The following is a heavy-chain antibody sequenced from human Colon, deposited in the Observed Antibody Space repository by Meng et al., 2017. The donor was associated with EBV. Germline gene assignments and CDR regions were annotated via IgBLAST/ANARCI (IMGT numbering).Heavy chain of an antibody. D-gene: IGHD6-19*01. Sequence: QVRRQESGPGLVKPSQTLSLTGSVSGGSVSSGGYYWTWIRQHPGKGLEWFGHIYYSGSTFYNPSLKRRVIISIDTSKNQFSLNLRSVTAADTAVYYCARVSSGWDYFDYWGQGTLVTVSS. CDR2: IYYSGST. CDR1: GGSVSSGGYY. V-gene: IGHV4-31*03. CDR3: ARVSSGWDYFDY. J-gene: IGHJ4*02.